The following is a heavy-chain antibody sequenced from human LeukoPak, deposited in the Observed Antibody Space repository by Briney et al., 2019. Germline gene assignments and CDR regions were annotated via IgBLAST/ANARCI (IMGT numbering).Heavy chain of an antibody. Sequence: SETLSLTCTVSGGSISSYYWSWIRQPPGKGLEWIGYVHYSGSTNSNPSLKSRGTISVDTSKNQFSLKLSSVTTADTAVYYCAREIGGYSYGYVPREVSYYFDYWGQGTLVTVSS. CDR3: AREIGGYSYGYVPREVSYYFDY. CDR1: GGSISSYY. D-gene: IGHD5-18*01. V-gene: IGHV4-59*01. J-gene: IGHJ4*02. CDR2: VHYSGST.